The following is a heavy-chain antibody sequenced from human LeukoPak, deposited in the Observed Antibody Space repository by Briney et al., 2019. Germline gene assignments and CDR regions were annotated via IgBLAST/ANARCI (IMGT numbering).Heavy chain of an antibody. CDR3: ARVAEVTRYYYYGMDV. D-gene: IGHD2-21*02. J-gene: IGHJ6*02. V-gene: IGHV1-18*01. CDR1: GYTFTSYG. CDR2: ISAYNGNT. Sequence: ASVKVSCKASGYTFTSYGISWVRQAPGQGLEWMGWISAYNGNTNYAQKLQGRVTMTTDTSTSTAYMELSSLRSEDTAVYYCARVAEVTRYYYYGMDVWGQGTTVTVSS.